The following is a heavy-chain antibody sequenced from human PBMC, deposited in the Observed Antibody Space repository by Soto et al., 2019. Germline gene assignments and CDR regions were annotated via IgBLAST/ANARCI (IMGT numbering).Heavy chain of an antibody. V-gene: IGHV1-18*01. CDR1: GYTFTSYG. CDR3: ARGFRRIAAAGPLGY. J-gene: IGHJ4*02. Sequence: APVKVSSKASGYTFTSYGISWVRQAPGQWLEGMGWISAYNGNTNYAQKLQGRVTMTTDTTTSTAYMEQRSLRSDDTAVYYCARGFRRIAAAGPLGYWPQGSLVTISS. CDR2: ISAYNGNT. D-gene: IGHD6-13*01.